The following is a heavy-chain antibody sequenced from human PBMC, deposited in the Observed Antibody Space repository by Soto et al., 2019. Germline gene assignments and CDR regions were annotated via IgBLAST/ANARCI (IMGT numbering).Heavy chain of an antibody. V-gene: IGHV5-51*01. J-gene: IGHJ4*02. D-gene: IGHD5-18*01. CDR2: INPGDFDT. CDR3: ARLLGYSYGHQELFAY. Sequence: GESLKISCMGSGYSFNTYWIGWVRQMPGKGLEWMGIINPGDFDTRYSPSFQGHVTMSVDKSINTAYLQWSSLETSDTAMYFCARLLGYSYGHQELFAYWGQGTRVTVSS. CDR1: GYSFNTYW.